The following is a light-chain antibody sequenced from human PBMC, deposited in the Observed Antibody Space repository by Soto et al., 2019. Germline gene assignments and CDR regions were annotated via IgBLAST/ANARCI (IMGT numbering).Light chain of an antibody. J-gene: IGKJ1*01. CDR2: GAS. CDR3: QQYNNWPPT. CDR1: QSVRSN. Sequence: ITQSPSTLSASVGERATLSCMASQSVRSNLAWYQQKHGQAPSLLIYGASTRATGIPAGLSGSGSGTELTITISSLQSEDYEVYYCQQYNNWPPTFGQGTKVDIK. V-gene: IGKV3-15*01.